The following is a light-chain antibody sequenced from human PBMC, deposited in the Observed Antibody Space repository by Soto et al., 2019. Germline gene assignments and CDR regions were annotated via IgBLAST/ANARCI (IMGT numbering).Light chain of an antibody. Sequence: DIVSTQSQGTLSLSPGARATLSCSASQSVSGTHLAWYQQKPGQAPRLLVYGASSRATGIPDRFSGRGSGTDFTLTISRLEPEDFAVYFCQQYGSSPTTFGQGTKV. CDR3: QQYGSSPTT. V-gene: IGKV3-20*01. CDR2: GAS. J-gene: IGKJ1*01. CDR1: QSVSGTH.